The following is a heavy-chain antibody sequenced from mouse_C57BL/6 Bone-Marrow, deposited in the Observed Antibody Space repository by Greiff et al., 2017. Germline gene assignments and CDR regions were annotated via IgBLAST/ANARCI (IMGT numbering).Heavy chain of an antibody. CDR3: ANAYPYWYFDV. CDR2: IIPGSGST. CDR1: GYTFTGYW. D-gene: IGHD2-10*01. V-gene: IGHV1-9*01. Sequence: VQLQQSGAELMKPGASVKLSCKATGYTFTGYWIEWVKQRPGHGLEWIGEIIPGSGSTNYNEKFKGKATFTVDTSSNTAYMQLSSLTTEDSAIYDCANAYPYWYFDVWGTGTTVTVSA. J-gene: IGHJ1*03.